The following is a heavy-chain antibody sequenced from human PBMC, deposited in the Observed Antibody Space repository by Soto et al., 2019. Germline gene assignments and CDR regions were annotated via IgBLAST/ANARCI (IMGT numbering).Heavy chain of an antibody. J-gene: IGHJ5*01. D-gene: IGHD2-8*01. V-gene: IGHV4-39*01. CDR2: VSYIGTT. Sequence: QLQLQESGPGLLKPSENLFLICTVSGGSLTSNTYYWAWIRQSPGEGLEWIGSVSYIGTTFYNPSLQSRVTISIDTSRNNFSLQLTSVTAADTALYYGVRQDADNWFDSWGQGVPVSFSS. CDR3: VRQDADNWFDS. CDR1: GGSLTSNTYY.